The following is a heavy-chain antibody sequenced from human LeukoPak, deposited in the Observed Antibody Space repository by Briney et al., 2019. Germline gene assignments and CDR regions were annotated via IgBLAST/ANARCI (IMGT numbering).Heavy chain of an antibody. CDR3: AKDLLAVAAFDY. J-gene: IGHJ4*02. D-gene: IGHD6-19*01. V-gene: IGHV3-64*01. CDR1: GFTFSTFA. Sequence: PGGSLRLSCAASGFTFSTFAMHWVRQAPGKGLEYVSAISNNGGSTYYANSVKGRFTISRDNSKNTLYLQMNSLRAEDTAVYYCAKDLLAVAAFDYWGQGTLVAISS. CDR2: ISNNGGST.